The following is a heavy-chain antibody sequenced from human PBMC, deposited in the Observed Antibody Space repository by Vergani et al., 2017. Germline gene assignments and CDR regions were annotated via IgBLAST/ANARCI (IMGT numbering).Heavy chain of an antibody. V-gene: IGHV3-23*01. J-gene: IGHJ6*03. Sequence: EVQLLESGGGLVQPGGSLRLSCAASGFTFSSYAMSWVRQAPGKGLEWVSAISGSGGSTYYADSVKGRFTISRDNSKNTLYLQMNSLRAEDTAVYYCAKDRITGTTSYYYYMDVWGKGTTVTVSS. CDR2: ISGSGGST. D-gene: IGHD1-7*01. CDR1: GFTFSSYA. CDR3: AKDRITGTTSYYYYMDV.